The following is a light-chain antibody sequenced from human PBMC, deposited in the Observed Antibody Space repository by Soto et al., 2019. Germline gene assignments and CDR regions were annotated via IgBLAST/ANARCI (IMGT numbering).Light chain of an antibody. V-gene: IGKV3-11*01. CDR2: DAS. CDR1: QSVSSY. CDR3: QQSFDFPWT. Sequence: EIVLTQSPATLSLSPGERATLSCRASQSVSSYLAWYQQKPGQAPRLLIYDASNRATGIPARFSGSGSGTDFTLTISSLEPEDFATYFCQQSFDFPWTFGQGTKVEIK. J-gene: IGKJ1*01.